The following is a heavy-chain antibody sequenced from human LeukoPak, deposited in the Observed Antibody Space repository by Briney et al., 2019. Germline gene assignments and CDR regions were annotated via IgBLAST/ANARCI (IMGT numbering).Heavy chain of an antibody. CDR3: AKTSNPYYYDGGGYLDS. V-gene: IGHV3-23*01. Sequence: GGSLRLSCAASGFTFSSYAMNWVRQAPGKGLEWVSGISGGGSDTSYADSVKGRFTISRDNSKNTLYLQMNSLRADDTAIYFCAKTSNPYYYDGGGYLDSWGQGTLVTVSS. J-gene: IGHJ4*02. CDR2: ISGGGSDT. D-gene: IGHD3-22*01. CDR1: GFTFSSYA.